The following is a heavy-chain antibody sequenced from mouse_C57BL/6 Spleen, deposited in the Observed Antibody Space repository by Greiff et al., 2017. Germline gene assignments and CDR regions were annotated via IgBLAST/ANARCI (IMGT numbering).Heavy chain of an antibody. CDR2: IYPRDGST. CDR1: GYTFTDHT. CDR3: ARPNYYGSSYGAMDY. V-gene: IGHV1-78*01. J-gene: IGHJ4*01. D-gene: IGHD1-1*01. Sequence: QVQLQQSDAELVKPGASVKISCKVSGYTFTDHTIHWMKQRPEQGLEWIGYIYPRDGSTKYNEKFKGKATLTADKSSSTAYMQLNSLTSEDCAVYFCARPNYYGSSYGAMDYWGQGTSVTVSS.